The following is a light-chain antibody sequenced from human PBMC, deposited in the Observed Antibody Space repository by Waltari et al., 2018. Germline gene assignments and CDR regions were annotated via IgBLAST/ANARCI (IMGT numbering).Light chain of an antibody. CDR1: QSVSSSY. CDR2: GAS. Sequence: EIVLTQSPGTLSLSPGERATLSCRASQSVSSSYLAWYQQKPGQAPRLFSYGASSRATGIPDRFSGSGSGTDFTLTISRLEPEDFAVYYCQQYGSSPWTFGQGTKVEIK. J-gene: IGKJ1*01. V-gene: IGKV3-20*01. CDR3: QQYGSSPWT.